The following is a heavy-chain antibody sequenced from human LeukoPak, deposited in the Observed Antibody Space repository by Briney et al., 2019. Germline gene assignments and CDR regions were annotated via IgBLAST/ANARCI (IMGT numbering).Heavy chain of an antibody. Sequence: GGSLRLSCAASGFTFSSYGMSWVRQAPGKGLEWVSVISGSGGSTYYADSVKGRFTISRDNSKNTLYLQMKSLRAEDTAVYYCAKARLLWFGESLLDYFDYWGQGTLVTVSS. CDR1: GFTFSSYG. D-gene: IGHD3-10*01. CDR2: ISGSGGST. J-gene: IGHJ4*02. CDR3: AKARLLWFGESLLDYFDY. V-gene: IGHV3-23*01.